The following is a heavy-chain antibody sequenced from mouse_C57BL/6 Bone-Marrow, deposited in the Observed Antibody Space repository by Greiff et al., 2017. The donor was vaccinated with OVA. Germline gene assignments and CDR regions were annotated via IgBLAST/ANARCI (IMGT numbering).Heavy chain of an antibody. D-gene: IGHD2-5*01. CDR2: INPSTGGT. V-gene: IGHV1-42*01. J-gene: IGHJ2*01. Sequence: EVKLMESGPELVKPGASVKISCKASGYSFTGYYMNWVKQSPEKSLEWIGEINPSTGGTTYNQKFKAKATLTVDKSSSTAYMQLKSLTSEDSAVYYCAPSNWGFDYWGQGTTLTVSS. CDR3: APSNWGFDY. CDR1: GYSFTGYY.